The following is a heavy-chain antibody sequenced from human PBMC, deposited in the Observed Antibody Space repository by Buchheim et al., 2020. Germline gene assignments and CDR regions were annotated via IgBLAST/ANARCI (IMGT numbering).Heavy chain of an antibody. D-gene: IGHD2-15*01. J-gene: IGHJ6*02. Sequence: QVQLQQWGAGLLKPSETLSLTCAVYGGSFSGYYWSWIRQPPGKGLEWIGEINHSGSTNYNPSLKSRVTISVDTSKNQFSLKLSSVTAADTAVYYCARDGDYCSGGSCYPQGYYYGMDVWGQGTT. CDR2: INHSGST. CDR1: GGSFSGYY. V-gene: IGHV4-34*01. CDR3: ARDGDYCSGGSCYPQGYYYGMDV.